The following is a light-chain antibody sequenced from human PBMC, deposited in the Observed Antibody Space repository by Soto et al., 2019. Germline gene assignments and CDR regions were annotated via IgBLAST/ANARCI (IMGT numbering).Light chain of an antibody. CDR3: QQYENLPT. CDR2: DAS. J-gene: IGKJ5*01. CDR1: QDTSRS. V-gene: IGKV1-33*01. Sequence: TQVTQSPSFLSASVGDRVTITCRASQDTSRSLNWYQQKPGRAPKLLIYDASNLEAGVPSRFRGSGSGTDFTFTISRLQPEDIATYYCQQYENLPTFGQGTRLEIK.